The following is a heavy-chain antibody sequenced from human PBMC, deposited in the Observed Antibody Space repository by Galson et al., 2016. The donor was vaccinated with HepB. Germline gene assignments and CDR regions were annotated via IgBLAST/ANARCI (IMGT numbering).Heavy chain of an antibody. CDR2: ISRSGRT. CDR1: GGSFNSDYW. Sequence: ETLSLTCAVSGGSFNSDYWWSWVRQPPGKGLEWIGEISRSGRTNYNPSLRGRVTISLNYSKNQFSLYLNSVTAADTAVYYCARVVWGAPIPGTYGGLDPWGRGTLVTVSS. J-gene: IGHJ5*02. CDR3: ARVVWGAPIPGTYGGLDP. V-gene: IGHV4-4*02. D-gene: IGHD1-26*01.